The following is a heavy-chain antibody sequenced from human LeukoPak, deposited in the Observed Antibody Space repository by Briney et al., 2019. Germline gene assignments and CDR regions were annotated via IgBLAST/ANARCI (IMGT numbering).Heavy chain of an antibody. CDR2: IYWDDDK. CDR1: GFSLSTSGVG. Sequence: SGPTLVKPTQTLTLTCTFSGFSLSTSGVGVGWIRQPPGKALEWLALIYWDDDKRYSPSLKSRLTITKDTSKNQVVLTMTNMDPVDTATYYCAHRTWDTAMAPSFDYWGQGTLVTVSS. CDR3: AHRTWDTAMAPSFDY. J-gene: IGHJ4*02. V-gene: IGHV2-5*02. D-gene: IGHD5-18*01.